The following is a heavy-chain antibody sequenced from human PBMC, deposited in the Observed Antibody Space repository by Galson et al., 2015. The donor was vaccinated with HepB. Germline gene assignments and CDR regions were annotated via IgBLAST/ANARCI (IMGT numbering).Heavy chain of an antibody. V-gene: IGHV3-11*06. CDR1: GFTFSDHH. Sequence: SLRLSCAASGFTFSDHHMTWIRQAPGQGLEWISCISSTGSYTNYAESVKGRFTISRNNAKNSLYLQMGSLRVEDTAVYYCARAGGTYSYYFDYWGQGTLVAVSS. CDR2: ISSTGSYT. CDR3: ARAGGTYSYYFDY. J-gene: IGHJ4*02. D-gene: IGHD1-26*01.